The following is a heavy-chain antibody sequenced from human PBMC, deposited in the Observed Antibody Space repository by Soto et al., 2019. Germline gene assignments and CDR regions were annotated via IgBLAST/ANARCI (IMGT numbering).Heavy chain of an antibody. D-gene: IGHD3-9*01. Sequence: ASVKVSCKASGNTFTSYGISWVRQAPGQGLEWMGWISAYNGNTNYAQKLQGRVTMTTDTSTSTAYMELSSLRSEDTAVYYCARGPATYYDILTGYYAAWFDPWGQGTMVTVSS. J-gene: IGHJ5*02. CDR1: GNTFTSYG. CDR2: ISAYNGNT. CDR3: ARGPATYYDILTGYYAAWFDP. V-gene: IGHV1-18*01.